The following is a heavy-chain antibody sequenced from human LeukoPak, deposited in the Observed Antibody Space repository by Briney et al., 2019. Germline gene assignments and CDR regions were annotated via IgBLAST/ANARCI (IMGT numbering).Heavy chain of an antibody. J-gene: IGHJ3*02. CDR2: ISSSGSTI. V-gene: IGHV3-48*03. Sequence: GGSLRLSCAASGFTFSSYEMNWVRQAPGKGLEWVSYISSSGSTIYYADSVKGRFTISRDNAKNSLYLQMNSLRAEDTAVYYCARDGYTQGDDAFDIWGQGTMVTVSS. CDR1: GFTFSSYE. D-gene: IGHD5-24*01. CDR3: ARDGYTQGDDAFDI.